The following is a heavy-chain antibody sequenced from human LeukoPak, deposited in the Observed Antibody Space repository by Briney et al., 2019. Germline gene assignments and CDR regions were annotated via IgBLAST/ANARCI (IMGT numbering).Heavy chain of an antibody. Sequence: YPSETLSLTCTVSGGSISSSSYYWGWIRQPPGKGLEWIGSIYYSGSTYYNPSLKSRVTISVDTSKNQFSLKLSSVTAADTAVYYCASLKWELPRYYYMDVWGKGTTVTVSS. CDR2: IYYSGST. CDR1: GGSISSSSYY. V-gene: IGHV4-39*07. CDR3: ASLKWELPRYYYMDV. J-gene: IGHJ6*03. D-gene: IGHD1-26*01.